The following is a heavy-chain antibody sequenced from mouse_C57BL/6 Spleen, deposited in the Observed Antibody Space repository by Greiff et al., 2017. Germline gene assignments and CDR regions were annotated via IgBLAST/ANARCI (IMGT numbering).Heavy chain of an antibody. CDR3: ARSDYPNMDY. D-gene: IGHD5-5*01. CDR1: GYAFSSSW. Sequence: VKLQQSGPELVKPGASVKISCKASGYAFSSSWMNWVKQRPGKGLEWIGRIYPGDGDTNYNGKFKGKATLTADKSSSTAYMQLSSLTSEDSAVYFCARSDYPNMDYWGQGTSVTVSS. V-gene: IGHV1-82*01. CDR2: IYPGDGDT. J-gene: IGHJ4*01.